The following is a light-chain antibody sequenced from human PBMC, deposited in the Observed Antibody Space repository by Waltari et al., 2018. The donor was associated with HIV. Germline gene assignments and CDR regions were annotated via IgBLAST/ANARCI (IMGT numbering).Light chain of an antibody. CDR1: ILVIGASDP. V-gene: IGLV2-8*01. Sequence: QSALTQPPSASGSLGQSATISSPGSILVIGASDPVSWFQQHPLSAPKLLLYEVTRRPSTVSDRFSGSRSGSTAFLTVAGLQPDDEATYVCSSYGDSLRVLFGGGTNVTVL. CDR2: EVT. CDR3: SSYGDSLRVL. J-gene: IGLJ3*02.